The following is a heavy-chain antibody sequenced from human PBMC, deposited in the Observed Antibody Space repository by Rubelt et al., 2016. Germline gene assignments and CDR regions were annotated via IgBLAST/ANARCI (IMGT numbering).Heavy chain of an antibody. CDR1: GFSISSAYY. Sequence: QVQLQESGPGLVKPPETLSLTCTVSGFSISSAYYWGWIRQPPGKGLEWIGSLYHSGNTYFNPSLKSRLTISVDTSKNQFSLKRSSVTAADTAVYYCARVHRTAAGRPCDNWGQGILVAVSS. J-gene: IGHJ4*02. CDR2: LYHSGNT. V-gene: IGHV4-38-2*02. CDR3: ARVHRTAAGRPCDN. D-gene: IGHD6-25*01.